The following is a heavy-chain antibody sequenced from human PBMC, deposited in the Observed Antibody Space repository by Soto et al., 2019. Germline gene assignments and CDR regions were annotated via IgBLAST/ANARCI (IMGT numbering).Heavy chain of an antibody. D-gene: IGHD2-21*02. Sequence: QTGGSLRLSCAASGFTFSSYAMHWVRQAPGKGLEWVAVISYDGSNKYYADSVKGRFTISRDNSKNTLYLQMNSLRAEDTAVYYCARDRDLMVTATYYYYYGMDVWGQGTTVTVSS. CDR1: GFTFSSYA. CDR2: ISYDGSNK. V-gene: IGHV3-30-3*01. CDR3: ARDRDLMVTATYYYYYGMDV. J-gene: IGHJ6*02.